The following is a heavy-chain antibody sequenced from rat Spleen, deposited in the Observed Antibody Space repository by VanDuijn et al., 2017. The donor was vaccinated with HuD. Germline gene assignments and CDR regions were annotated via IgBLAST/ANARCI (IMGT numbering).Heavy chain of an antibody. CDR3: ARQDYVYYRY. D-gene: IGHD1-6*01. V-gene: IGHV5-20*01. J-gene: IGHJ2*01. Sequence: EVQLVESGGGLVQPGRSLKLSCAASGFTFSDYYMAWVRQAPTKGLEWVASISYDGGSTYYRDSVKGRFSISRDNAKSSQYLQMDSLRSEDTATYYCARQDYVYYRYWGQGVMVTVSS. CDR2: ISYDGGST. CDR1: GFTFSDYY.